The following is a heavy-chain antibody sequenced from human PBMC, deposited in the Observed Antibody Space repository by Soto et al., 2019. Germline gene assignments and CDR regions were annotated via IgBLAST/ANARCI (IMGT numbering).Heavy chain of an antibody. CDR3: AREIMPLTSDWYFDL. J-gene: IGHJ2*01. Sequence: QVQLQESGPGLVKPSETLSLTCTVSGGSISGGVHSWSWIRQPPGKGLEWIGHIFDSGSTYYNPSRKSRLTKSVNTSKNQFSRRLSSVTAADTAVYYWAREIMPLTSDWYFDLWGRGTLVTVSS. CDR1: GGSISGGVHS. CDR2: IFDSGST. D-gene: IGHD4-17*01. V-gene: IGHV4-30-4*01.